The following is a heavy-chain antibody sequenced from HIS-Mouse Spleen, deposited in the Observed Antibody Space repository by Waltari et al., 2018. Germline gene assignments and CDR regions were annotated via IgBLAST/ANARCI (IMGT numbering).Heavy chain of an antibody. D-gene: IGHD6-13*01. CDR3: ASGVDLGAAAGIDY. CDR2: LNHSGST. CDR1: GGSFSGYY. J-gene: IGHJ4*02. V-gene: IGHV4-34*01. Sequence: QVQLQQWGAGLLKPSETLSLTCAVYGGSFSGYYWSWIRQPPGKGLEWIGELNHSGSTNSNPSLKSRVTMSVGTSKNQFSLKLSSVTAADTAVYSCASGVDLGAAAGIDYWGQGTLVTVSS.